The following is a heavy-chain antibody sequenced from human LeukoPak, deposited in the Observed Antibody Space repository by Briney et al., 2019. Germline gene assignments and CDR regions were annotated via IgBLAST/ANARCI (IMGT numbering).Heavy chain of an antibody. CDR3: ARSAAVAGSSGWFDP. D-gene: IGHD6-19*01. Sequence: SETLSLTCTVSGGSISSSSYYWGWIRQPPGKGLEWIGSIYYSGSTYYNPSLKSRVTISVDTSKNQFSLKLNSVTAADTAVYFCARSAAVAGSSGWFDPWGQGTLVTVSS. V-gene: IGHV4-39*07. J-gene: IGHJ5*02. CDR2: IYYSGST. CDR1: GGSISSSSYY.